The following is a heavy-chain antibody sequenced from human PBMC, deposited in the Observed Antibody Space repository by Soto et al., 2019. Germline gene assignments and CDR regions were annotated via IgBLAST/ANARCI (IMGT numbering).Heavy chain of an antibody. CDR2: IIPILGIA. CDR1: GGTFSSYT. D-gene: IGHD3-10*01. CDR3: GRVGILWLGELSLDY. J-gene: IGHJ4*02. V-gene: IGHV1-69*02. Sequence: SVKVSCKASGGTFSSYTISWVRQAPGQGLEWMGRIIPILGIANYAQKFQGRVTITADKSTSTAYMELSSLRSEDTAVYYCGRVGILWLGELSLDYGGQGPLATVSS.